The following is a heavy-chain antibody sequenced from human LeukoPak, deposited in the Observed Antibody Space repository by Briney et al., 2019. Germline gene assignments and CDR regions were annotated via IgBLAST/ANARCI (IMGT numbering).Heavy chain of an antibody. D-gene: IGHD6-19*01. CDR1: GFSFRSYW. J-gene: IGHJ6*02. CDR3: ARDSAVATYYGVDV. Sequence: HPGGSLRLSCAASGFSFRSYWMSWVRQAPGKGLEWVANIQSDGSEKNYVDSVQGRFTISRDNAKTSLYLQMNSLRADDTAVYYCARDSAVATYYGVDVWGQGITVTVSS. V-gene: IGHV3-7*01. CDR2: IQSDGSEK.